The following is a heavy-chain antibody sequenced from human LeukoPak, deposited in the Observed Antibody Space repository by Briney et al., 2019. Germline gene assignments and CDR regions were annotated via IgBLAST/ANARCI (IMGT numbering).Heavy chain of an antibody. V-gene: IGHV4-31*03. J-gene: IGHJ5*02. D-gene: IGHD3-22*01. CDR2: IYYSGGT. Sequence: SETLSLTCTVSGGSISSGGYYWSWIRQHPGKGLEWIGYIYYSGGTYYNPSLKSRVTISVDTSKNQFSLKLSSVTAADTAVYYCARVSLVFPYYDSRARLNWFDPWGQGTLVTVSS. CDR1: GGSISSGGYY. CDR3: ARVSLVFPYYDSRARLNWFDP.